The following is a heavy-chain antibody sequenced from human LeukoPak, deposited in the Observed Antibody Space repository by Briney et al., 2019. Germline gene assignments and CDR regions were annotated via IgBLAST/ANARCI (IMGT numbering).Heavy chain of an antibody. D-gene: IGHD3-22*01. CDR2: IYYSGST. J-gene: IGHJ4*02. CDR3: ARSTPLADYYDSSGHYTPGYYFDY. Sequence: SETLSLTCTVSGGSISSYYWSWIRQPPGKGLEWIGYIYYSGSTNYNPSLKSRVTISVDTSKNQFSLKLSSVTAADTAVYYCARSTPLADYYDSSGHYTPGYYFDYWGQGTLVTVSS. CDR1: GGSISSYY. V-gene: IGHV4-59*01.